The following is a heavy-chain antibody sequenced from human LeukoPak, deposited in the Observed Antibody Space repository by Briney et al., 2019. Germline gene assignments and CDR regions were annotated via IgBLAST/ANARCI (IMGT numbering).Heavy chain of an antibody. D-gene: IGHD3-9*01. J-gene: IGHJ4*02. CDR2: ISGSSGRP. CDR3: AQASLRFFDWSPDS. Sequence: GGSLRLSCAASGFNVSSYAVSWVRQAPGKGLEWVSTISGSSGRPYYADSVRGRFTSSRDSSKNTLSLQVNSLRAEDTAVYYCAQASLRFFDWSPDSWGQGTLVTVSS. V-gene: IGHV3-23*01. CDR1: GFNVSSYA.